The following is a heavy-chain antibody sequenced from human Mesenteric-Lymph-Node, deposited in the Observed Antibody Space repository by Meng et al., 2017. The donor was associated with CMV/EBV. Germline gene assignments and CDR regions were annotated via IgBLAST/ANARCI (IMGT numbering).Heavy chain of an antibody. Sequence: GESLKISCAASGFTFSDYEMSWVRQAPGKGLEWISYINSGGTTYYADSVKGRFTISRDNAKNSLYLQMNSLRAGDTAVYYCATYSGTYGWFDPWGQGTLVTVSS. J-gene: IGHJ5*02. V-gene: IGHV3-48*03. CDR2: INSGGTT. D-gene: IGHD1-26*01. CDR3: ATYSGTYGWFDP. CDR1: GFTFSDYE.